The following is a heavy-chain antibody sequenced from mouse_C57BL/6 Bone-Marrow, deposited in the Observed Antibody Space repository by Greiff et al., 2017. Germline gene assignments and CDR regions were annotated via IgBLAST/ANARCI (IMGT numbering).Heavy chain of an antibody. D-gene: IGHD1-1*01. Sequence: EVQLQQSGPVLVKPGASVKMSCKASGYTFPDSYMNWVKQSHGKSLEWIGVINPYNGGTSYNQKFKGKATFTVDKSSSTAYMELNSLTSEDSAVYYCSRGITFDYWGQGTTLTVSS. CDR1: GYTFPDSY. J-gene: IGHJ2*01. CDR3: SRGITFDY. V-gene: IGHV1-19*01. CDR2: INPYNGGT.